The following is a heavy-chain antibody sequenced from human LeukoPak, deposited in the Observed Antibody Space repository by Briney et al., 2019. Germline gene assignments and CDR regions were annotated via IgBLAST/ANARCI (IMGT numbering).Heavy chain of an antibody. CDR2: ISYDGSNK. V-gene: IGHV3-30*18. CDR1: GFTFSSYG. J-gene: IGHJ4*02. CDR3: AKDRGIAARVFDY. Sequence: PGGSLRLSCAASGFTFSSYGMHCVRQAPGKGLEWVAVISYDGSNKYYADSVKGRFTISRDNSKNTLYLQMNSLRAEDTAVYYCAKDRGIAARVFDYWGQGTLVTVSS. D-gene: IGHD6-6*01.